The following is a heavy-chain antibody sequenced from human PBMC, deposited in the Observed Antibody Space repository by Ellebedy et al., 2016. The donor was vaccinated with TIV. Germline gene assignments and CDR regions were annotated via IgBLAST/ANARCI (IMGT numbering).Heavy chain of an antibody. D-gene: IGHD4-17*01. CDR1: GFTFRNYA. CDR3: AKDFNYGDYADN. V-gene: IGHV3-23*01. CDR2: MSGSGGST. Sequence: GESLKISCAASGFTFRNYATSWVRQAPGKGLEWVSTMSGSGGSTYHADSVKGRFTISRDNSKNTLYLQMSSLRAEDTAVYYFAKDFNYGDYADNWGQGTLVTVSS. J-gene: IGHJ4*02.